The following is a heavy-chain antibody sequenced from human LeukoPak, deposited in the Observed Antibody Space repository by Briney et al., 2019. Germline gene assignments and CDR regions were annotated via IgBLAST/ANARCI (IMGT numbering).Heavy chain of an antibody. CDR2: IYQSGTT. CDR1: GGSITSFY. CDR3: ARLGYYYAFDT. V-gene: IGHV4-59*08. D-gene: IGHD5-18*01. J-gene: IGHJ4*02. Sequence: KPSETLSLTCAVSGGSITSFYWSWIRQPPGKGLEYIGHIYQSGTTNYNPSLRSRVTLSIDTSKNQFSLRLTSLTAADTAVYFCARLGYYYAFDTWGQGTLVTVSS.